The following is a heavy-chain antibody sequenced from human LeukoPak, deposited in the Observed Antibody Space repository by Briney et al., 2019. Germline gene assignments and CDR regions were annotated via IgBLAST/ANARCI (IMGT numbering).Heavy chain of an antibody. D-gene: IGHD5-18*01. Sequence: GGSLRLSCAASGFTLSSYAMHWVRQAPGKGLEWVAVISYDGSNKYYADSVKGRFTISRDNSKNTLYLQMNSLRAEDTAVYYCARAAVDTAMESLDYWGQGTLVTVSS. CDR3: ARAAVDTAMESLDY. V-gene: IGHV3-30*04. J-gene: IGHJ4*02. CDR1: GFTLSSYA. CDR2: ISYDGSNK.